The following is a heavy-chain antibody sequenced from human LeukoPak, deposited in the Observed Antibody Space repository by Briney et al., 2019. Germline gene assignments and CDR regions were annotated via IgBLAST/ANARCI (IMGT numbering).Heavy chain of an antibody. J-gene: IGHJ6*02. Sequence: PSETLSLTCTVSGGSISSYYWSWIRQPPGKGLEWIWYIYYSGSTNYNPSLKSRVTISVDTSKNQFSLKLSSVTAADTAVYYCARLSLYDSSGYYSYYYYYGMDVWGQGTTVTVSS. CDR2: IYYSGST. CDR3: ARLSLYDSSGYYSYYYYYGMDV. D-gene: IGHD3-22*01. V-gene: IGHV4-59*01. CDR1: GGSISSYY.